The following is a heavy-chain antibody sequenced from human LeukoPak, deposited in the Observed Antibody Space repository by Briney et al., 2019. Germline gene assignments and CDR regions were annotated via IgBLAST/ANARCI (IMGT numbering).Heavy chain of an antibody. CDR3: ANGAVAGRFDY. V-gene: IGHV3-30*18. Sequence: GGSLRLSCAASGFTFSSYGMHWVRQAPGKGLEWVAVISYDGSNKYYADSVKGRFTISRDNSKNTLYLQMNSLRAEDTAVYYCANGAVAGRFDYWGQGTLVTVSS. CDR1: GFTFSSYG. D-gene: IGHD6-19*01. CDR2: ISYDGSNK. J-gene: IGHJ4*02.